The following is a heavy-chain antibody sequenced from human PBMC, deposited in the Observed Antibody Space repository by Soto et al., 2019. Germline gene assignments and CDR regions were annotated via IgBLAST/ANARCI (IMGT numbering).Heavy chain of an antibody. V-gene: IGHV1-69*02. CDR3: NDFNGSGSV. D-gene: IGHD3-10*01. J-gene: IGHJ4*02. CDR1: GGTFSSYT. CDR2: IIPILGIA. Sequence: VQLVQSWAEVKKPGSSVKVSCKASGGTFSSYTISWVRQAPGQGLEWMGRIIPILGIANYAQKFQCRVTITAAKSTSTAYMEMSSLRSEDTAVYYCNDFNGSGSVWGQGPLVTVSS.